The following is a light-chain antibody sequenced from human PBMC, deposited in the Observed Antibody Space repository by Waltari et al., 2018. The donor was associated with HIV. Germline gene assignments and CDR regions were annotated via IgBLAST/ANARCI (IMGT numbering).Light chain of an antibody. CDR2: KAS. Sequence: DIHMTQSPPTLSASVGDTVTITCRASQSISPWLAWYQQKTGEPPKLLIYKASTLQTGVASRFTASGSGSEFTLTISSLQPDDFATYFCQQYNSYSGYTFGQGTNLDI. CDR1: QSISPW. J-gene: IGKJ2*01. V-gene: IGKV1-5*03. CDR3: QQYNSYSGYT.